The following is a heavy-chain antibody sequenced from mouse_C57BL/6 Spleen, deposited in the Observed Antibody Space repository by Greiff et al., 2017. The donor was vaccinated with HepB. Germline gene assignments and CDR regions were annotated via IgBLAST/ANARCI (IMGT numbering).Heavy chain of an antibody. Sequence: EVKLVESGGDLVKPGGSLKLSCAASGFTFSSYGMSWVRQTPDKRLEWVATISSGGSYTYYPDSVKGRFTISRDNAKNTLYLQMSSLKSEDTAMYYCARRLDGNYGRYFDYWGQGTTLTVSS. CDR1: GFTFSSYG. CDR3: ARRLDGNYGRYFDY. CDR2: ISSGGSYT. V-gene: IGHV5-6*02. D-gene: IGHD2-1*01. J-gene: IGHJ2*01.